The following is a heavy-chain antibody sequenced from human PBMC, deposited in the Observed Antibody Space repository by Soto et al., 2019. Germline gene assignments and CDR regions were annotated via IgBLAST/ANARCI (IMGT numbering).Heavy chain of an antibody. D-gene: IGHD3-3*01. CDR2: IKQDGSEK. V-gene: IGHV3-7*01. J-gene: IGHJ6*02. Sequence: GGSLXLSCAASGFTFSSDAMSWVRQAPGKGLEWVANIKQDGSEKYYVDSVKGRFTISRDNAKNSLYLQMNSLRAEDTAVYYCARVQFLEWLLSNYYYYGMDVWGQGTTVTVSS. CDR1: GFTFSSDA. CDR3: ARVQFLEWLLSNYYYYGMDV.